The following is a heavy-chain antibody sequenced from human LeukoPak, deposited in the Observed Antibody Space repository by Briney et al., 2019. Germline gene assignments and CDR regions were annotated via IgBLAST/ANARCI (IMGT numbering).Heavy chain of an antibody. Sequence: GRSLRLSCAASGFTFDDYAMPWVRQAPGKGLEWVSGISWNSGSIGYADSVKGRFTISRDNAKNSLYLQMNSLRAEDTALYYCAKDMRSYDSSGYYFYYFDYWGQGTLVTVSS. CDR1: GFTFDDYA. CDR3: AKDMRSYDSSGYYFYYFDY. V-gene: IGHV3-9*01. CDR2: ISWNSGSI. D-gene: IGHD3-22*01. J-gene: IGHJ4*02.